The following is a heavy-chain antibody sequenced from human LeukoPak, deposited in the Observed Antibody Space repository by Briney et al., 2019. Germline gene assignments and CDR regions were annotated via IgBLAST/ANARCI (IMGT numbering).Heavy chain of an antibody. CDR2: IYYSGST. CDR3: ARGSYDILTGFSTLGEY. D-gene: IGHD3-9*01. Sequence: SETLSLTCTVSGGSISSSSYYWGWTRQPPGKGLGWLRCIYYSGSTYYNPSLKSRVTISLDTSKNQSSLKLTSVTAADTAVYYCARGSYDILTGFSTLGEYWGQGTLLTVSS. J-gene: IGHJ4*02. CDR1: GGSISSSSYY. V-gene: IGHV4-39*01.